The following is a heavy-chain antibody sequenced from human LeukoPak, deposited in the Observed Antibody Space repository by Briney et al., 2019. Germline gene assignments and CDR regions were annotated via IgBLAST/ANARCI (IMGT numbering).Heavy chain of an antibody. V-gene: IGHV1-2*02. CDR3: AREWDCSGGSCYSRVFDP. CDR2: INPNSGGT. J-gene: IGHJ5*02. CDR1: GYTFTGYY. D-gene: IGHD2-15*01. Sequence: ASVKVSCKASGYTFTGYYMHWVRQAPGQGLEWMGWINPNSGGTNYAQKFQGRVTMTRDTSISTAYMELSRLRSDDTAVYYCAREWDCSGGSCYSRVFDPWGQGTLVTVSS.